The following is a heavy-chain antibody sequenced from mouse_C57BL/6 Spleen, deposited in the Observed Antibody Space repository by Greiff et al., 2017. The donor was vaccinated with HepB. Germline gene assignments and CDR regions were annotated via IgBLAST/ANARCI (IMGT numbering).Heavy chain of an antibody. V-gene: IGHV1-26*01. D-gene: IGHD2-4*01. CDR1: GYTFTDYY. CDR2: INPNNGGT. Sequence: VQLQQSGPELVKPGASVKISCKASGYTFTDYYMNWVKQSHGKSLEWIGDINPNNGGTSYNQKFKGKATLTVDKSSSTAYMELRSLTSEDSAVYYCARRDYDYVWYFDVWGTGTTVTVSS. J-gene: IGHJ1*03. CDR3: ARRDYDYVWYFDV.